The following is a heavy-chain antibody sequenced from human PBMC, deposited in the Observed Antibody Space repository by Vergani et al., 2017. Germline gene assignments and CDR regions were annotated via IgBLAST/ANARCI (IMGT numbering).Heavy chain of an antibody. CDR3: AKVCGSTSCPYGGGAFDV. CDR1: GFTFNSYA. J-gene: IGHJ3*01. Sequence: QLLESGGGLIQPGGSLRLSCAASGFTFNSYAMTWVRQAPGKGLEWVSGINNNGGSTYYADSVKGRFTISGHNSKDTLYLQMTDLRAEDTATYYCAKVCGSTSCPYGGGAFDVWGHGTMVTVSS. D-gene: IGHD2-2*01. CDR2: INNNGGST. V-gene: IGHV3-23*01.